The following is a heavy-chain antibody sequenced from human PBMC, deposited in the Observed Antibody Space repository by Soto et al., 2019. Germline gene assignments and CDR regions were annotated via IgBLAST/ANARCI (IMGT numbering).Heavy chain of an antibody. D-gene: IGHD3-16*01. CDR2: IVVGSGNT. Sequence: GASVKVSCKASGFTFTSSAVQWVRQARGQRLEWIGWIVVGSGNTNYAQKFQERVTITRDTSASTAYMELSSLKSEDTAMYYCARGAIMYYFDYWGQGTLVTVSS. J-gene: IGHJ4*02. V-gene: IGHV1-58*01. CDR3: ARGAIMYYFDY. CDR1: GFTFTSSA.